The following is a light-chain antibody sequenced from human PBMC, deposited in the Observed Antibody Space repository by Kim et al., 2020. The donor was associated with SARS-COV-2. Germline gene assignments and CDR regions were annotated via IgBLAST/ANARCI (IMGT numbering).Light chain of an antibody. CDR2: LGS. CDR3: MRALQTPLT. Sequence: TSISCRSRQGRLHGTGDDYLDWYLQKPRQSPQLLIYLGSNRASGVHDRFSGSGSGTDFTLKIGRVEAEDVGVYYCMRALQTPLTFGQGTKVGIK. J-gene: IGKJ1*01. CDR1: QGRLHGTGDDY. V-gene: IGKV2-28*01.